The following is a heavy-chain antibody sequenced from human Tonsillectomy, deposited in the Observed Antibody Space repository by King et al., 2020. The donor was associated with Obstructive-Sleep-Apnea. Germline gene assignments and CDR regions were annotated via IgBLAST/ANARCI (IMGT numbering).Heavy chain of an antibody. J-gene: IGHJ4*02. CDR2: ISPNNGAT. CDR1: GYTFTVYY. V-gene: IGHV1-2*07. CDR3: ARDMSAYDSTSPAY. D-gene: IGHD3-10*01. Sequence: QPVQSGAEVQKPGASVKVSCKASGYTFTVYYIHWVRQAPGQGLEWMGWISPNNGATKYANRFQDRVTMNRETSISTVDMDLSRLRSDDTAIYYCARDMSAYDSTSPAYWGQGTLVTVSS.